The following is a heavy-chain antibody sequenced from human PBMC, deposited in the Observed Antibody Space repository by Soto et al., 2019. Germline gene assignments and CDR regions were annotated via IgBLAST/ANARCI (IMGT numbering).Heavy chain of an antibody. J-gene: IGHJ6*03. D-gene: IGHD2-15*01. CDR3: TSHRPHRSGGSCYSRVPYYYYYMDV. Sequence: PGGPLRLSCAASGFTFSGSAMHWVRQASGKGLERVDRIRSKANSYATAYTASVKGRFTISRDDSKNTAYLQMNSLKTEDTAVYYCTSHRPHRSGGSCYSRVPYYYYYMDVWGKGTTVTVSS. V-gene: IGHV3-73*01. CDR1: GFTFSGSA. CDR2: IRSKANSYAT.